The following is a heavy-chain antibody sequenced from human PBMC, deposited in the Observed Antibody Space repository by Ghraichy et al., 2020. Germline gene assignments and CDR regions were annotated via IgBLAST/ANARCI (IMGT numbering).Heavy chain of an antibody. J-gene: IGHJ6*02. CDR1: GFTFSSYD. Sequence: SLRLSCAASGFTFSSYDMHWVRQATGKGPEWVSGIGTAGDTFYPGSVKGRFTISRENAKNSLYLQMNSLRAGDTAVYYCARGSGYYNSYYSGMDVWGQGTTVTVSS. CDR2: IGTAGDT. V-gene: IGHV3-13*01. CDR3: ARGSGYYNSYYSGMDV. D-gene: IGHD3-3*01.